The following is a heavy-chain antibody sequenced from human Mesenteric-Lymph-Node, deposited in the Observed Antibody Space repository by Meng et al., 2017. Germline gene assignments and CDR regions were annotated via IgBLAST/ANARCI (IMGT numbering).Heavy chain of an antibody. CDR3: ARHPTYYYDSSGYYFDY. CDR1: GYSFTSYW. D-gene: IGHD3-22*01. Sequence: KVSCKGSGYSFTSYWIGWVRQMPGKGLEWMGIIYPGDSDTRYSPSFQGQVTISADKSISTAYLQWSSLKASDTAMYYCARHPTYYYDSSGYYFDYWGQGTRVTGAS. V-gene: IGHV5-51*01. J-gene: IGHJ4*02. CDR2: IYPGDSDT.